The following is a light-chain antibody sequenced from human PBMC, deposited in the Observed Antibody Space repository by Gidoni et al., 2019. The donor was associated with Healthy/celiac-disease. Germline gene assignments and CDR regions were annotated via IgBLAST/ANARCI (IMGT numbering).Light chain of an antibody. CDR1: SSNIGAGYD. V-gene: IGLV1-40*01. CDR2: GNN. Sequence: QSVLTQPPSVSAAPGQRVTISCTGSSSNIGAGYDVHWYQLLPGTAPKILIYGNNNRPSGVPDRFSGSKSGTSASLAITGLQAEDEADYYCQSYDRSLSGWMFGGGTKLTVL. J-gene: IGLJ3*02. CDR3: QSYDRSLSGWM.